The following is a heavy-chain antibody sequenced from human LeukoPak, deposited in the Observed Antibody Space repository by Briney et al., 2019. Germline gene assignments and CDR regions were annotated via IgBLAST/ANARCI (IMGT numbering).Heavy chain of an antibody. J-gene: IGHJ6*03. Sequence: ASVKVSCKASGYTFTSYGISWVRQAPGQGLEWMGWISAYNGKTNYAQKLQGRVTMTTDTSTSTAYMELRSLRSDDTAVYYCARAQGDSSSWYPRYYYYYYMDVWGKGTTVTVSS. V-gene: IGHV1-18*01. CDR1: GYTFTSYG. CDR3: ARAQGDSSSWYPRYYYYYYMDV. CDR2: ISAYNGKT. D-gene: IGHD6-13*01.